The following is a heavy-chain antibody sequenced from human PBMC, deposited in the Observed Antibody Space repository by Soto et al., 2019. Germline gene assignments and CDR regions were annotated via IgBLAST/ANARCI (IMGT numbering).Heavy chain of an antibody. CDR2: TVATTGST. CDR1: GFTFATYG. J-gene: IGHJ4*02. D-gene: IGHD3-10*01. CDR3: ARVAGYGSGSSHCDS. Sequence: QVQLVQSGAEVTEPGASVKLSCKASGFTFATYGLSWVRQAPGQGLEWMGWTVATTGSTIYAQKCQGRVTVTADRSTNKGYLELRSLTSDDTALYYCARVAGYGSGSSHCDSWGQGTLVTVSS. V-gene: IGHV1-18*01.